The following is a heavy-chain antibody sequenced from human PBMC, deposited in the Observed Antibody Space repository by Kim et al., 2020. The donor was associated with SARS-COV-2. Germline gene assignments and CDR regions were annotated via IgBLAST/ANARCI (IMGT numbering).Heavy chain of an antibody. CDR3: AKVLGAVAGRGGPNWFDP. J-gene: IGHJ5*02. D-gene: IGHD6-19*01. CDR1: GFTFSSYA. Sequence: GGSLRLSCAASGFTFSSYAMSWVRQAPGKGLEWVSAISGSGGSTYYADSVKGRFTISRDNSKNTLYLQMNSLRAEDTAVYYCAKVLGAVAGRGGPNWFDPWGQGTLVTVSS. V-gene: IGHV3-23*01. CDR2: ISGSGGST.